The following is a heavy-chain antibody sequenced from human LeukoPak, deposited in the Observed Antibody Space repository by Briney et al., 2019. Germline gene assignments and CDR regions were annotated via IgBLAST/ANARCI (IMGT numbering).Heavy chain of an antibody. Sequence: PGGSLRLSCAASGFTFSSLGLAWVRQAPGKGLEWVSIISGSGTTTFYADSVRGRFTVSRDNSKSTLFLQMNTLRAEDAAVYYCAKASKYCGGDCYSYLDFWGQGAPVTVSS. CDR1: GFTFSSLG. J-gene: IGHJ4*02. V-gene: IGHV3-23*01. D-gene: IGHD2-21*02. CDR2: ISGSGTTT. CDR3: AKASKYCGGDCYSYLDF.